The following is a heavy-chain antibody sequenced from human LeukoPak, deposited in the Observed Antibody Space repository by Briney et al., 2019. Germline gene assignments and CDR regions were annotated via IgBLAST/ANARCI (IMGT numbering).Heavy chain of an antibody. J-gene: IGHJ4*02. CDR2: IYYSGST. V-gene: IGHV4-39*07. Sequence: PSETLSLTCSVSGGSMYSSTYYWGWIRQPPGKGLEWIGTIYYSGSTYYNPSLKSRVTISVDTSKNQFSLKLSSVTAADTAVYYCARCRDGYNYGNYFDYWGQGTLVTVSS. CDR3: ARCRDGYNYGNYFDY. CDR1: GGSMYSSTYY. D-gene: IGHD5-24*01.